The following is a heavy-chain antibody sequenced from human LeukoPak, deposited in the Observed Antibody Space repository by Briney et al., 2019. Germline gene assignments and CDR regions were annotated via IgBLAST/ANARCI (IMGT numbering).Heavy chain of an antibody. V-gene: IGHV3-23*01. CDR1: GFTFSTYA. Sequence: GGSLRLSCAASGFTFSTYAMSWVRQAPGKGLEWVSAITGSGGNTYYEDSVKGRFTISRDNPKNTLSLQMNSLRAEDTAVYYCAKGSAYADFWGQGTLVTVSS. CDR3: AKGSAYADF. D-gene: IGHD3-3*01. J-gene: IGHJ4*02. CDR2: ITGSGGNT.